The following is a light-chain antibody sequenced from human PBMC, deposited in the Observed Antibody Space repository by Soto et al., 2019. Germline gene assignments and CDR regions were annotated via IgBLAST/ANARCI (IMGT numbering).Light chain of an antibody. CDR2: EGS. J-gene: IGLJ2*01. CDR1: NSDVGGYNL. Sequence: QSVLTQPASVSGSPGQSITISCTGTNSDVGGYNLVSWYQQHPGRAPKLIIYEGSKRPSGVSNRFSGSKPDNTASLTISGLQAEDEAAYYCCSYAGSTTYVLFGGGTKVTVL. V-gene: IGLV2-23*01. CDR3: CSYAGSTTYVL.